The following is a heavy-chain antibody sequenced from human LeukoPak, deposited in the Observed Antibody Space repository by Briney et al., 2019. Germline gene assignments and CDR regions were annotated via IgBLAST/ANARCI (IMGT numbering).Heavy chain of an antibody. CDR1: GFTFRTSA. V-gene: IGHV3-23*01. CDR2: INGGDYST. CDR3: ATANPTPRGINFDS. J-gene: IGHJ4*02. D-gene: IGHD3-10*01. Sequence: PGGSLRLSCAASGFTFRTSAMSWVRQAPAKGLQWVSSINGGDYSTYYADSVKGRFTISRDSSKNILYLQMSSLRTDDTAMYYCATANPTPRGINFDSWGQGTLVTVSS.